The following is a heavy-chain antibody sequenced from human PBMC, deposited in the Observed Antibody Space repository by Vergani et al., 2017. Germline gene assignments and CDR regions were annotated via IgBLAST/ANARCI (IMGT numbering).Heavy chain of an antibody. Sequence: VQLLESGGGLVQPGGSLRLSCAASGFTFSSYGMHWVRQAPGKGLEWVAVIWYDGSNKYYADSVKGRFTISRDNSKNTLYLQMNSLRAEDTAVYYCARDWPDYGGNSGFDYWGQGTLVTVSS. CDR3: ARDWPDYGGNSGFDY. V-gene: IGHV3-33*01. CDR1: GFTFSSYG. CDR2: IWYDGSNK. D-gene: IGHD4-23*01. J-gene: IGHJ4*02.